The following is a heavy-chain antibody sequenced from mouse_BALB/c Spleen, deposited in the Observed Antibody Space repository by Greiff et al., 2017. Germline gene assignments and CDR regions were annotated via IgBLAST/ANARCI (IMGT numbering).Heavy chain of an antibody. D-gene: IGHD1-1*01. CDR3: ARRYYGSHWYFDV. CDR2: INPSNGRT. Sequence: QVQLQQSGAELVKPGASVKLSCKASGYTFTSYWMHWVKQRPGQGLEWIGEINPSNGRTNYNEKFKSKATLTVDKSSSTAYMQLSSLTSEDSAVYYCARRYYGSHWYFDVWGAGTTVTVSS. V-gene: IGHV1S81*02. J-gene: IGHJ1*01. CDR1: GYTFTSYW.